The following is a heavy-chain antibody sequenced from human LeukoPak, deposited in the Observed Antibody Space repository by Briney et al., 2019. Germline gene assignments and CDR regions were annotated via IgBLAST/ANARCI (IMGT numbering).Heavy chain of an antibody. J-gene: IGHJ3*02. CDR1: GFTFSDYY. CDR3: ARTAYYYDSSGYDDAFDI. CDR2: ISSSGSTR. Sequence: GGSLRLSCAASGFTFSDYYMSWIRQAPGKGLEWVSHISSSGSTRHYADSVKGRFTISRDNAKNSLYLQMNSLRAEDTAVYYCARTAYYYDSSGYDDAFDIWGQGTMVTVSS. V-gene: IGHV3-11*01. D-gene: IGHD3-22*01.